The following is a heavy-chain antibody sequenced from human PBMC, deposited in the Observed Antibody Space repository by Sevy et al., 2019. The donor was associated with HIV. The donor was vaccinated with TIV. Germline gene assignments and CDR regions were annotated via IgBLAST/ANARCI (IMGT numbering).Heavy chain of an antibody. D-gene: IGHD2-15*01. CDR1: GFTFSSYT. CDR2: STGTGSHT. V-gene: IGHV3-21*06. Sequence: GGSLRLSCSGSGFTFSSYTMIWVRQAPGRGLEWVSASTGTGSHTYYADSVKDRFTISRDNAKNLLFLQMNSLRTEDTAVYYCARDHGHCSGGTCYSGGYWGQGTLVTVSS. CDR3: ARDHGHCSGGTCYSGGY. J-gene: IGHJ4*02.